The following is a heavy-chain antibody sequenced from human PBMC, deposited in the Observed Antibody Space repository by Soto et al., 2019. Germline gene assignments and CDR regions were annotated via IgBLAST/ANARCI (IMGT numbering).Heavy chain of an antibody. J-gene: IGHJ4*02. CDR2: FDPEGGET. V-gene: IGHV1-24*01. D-gene: IGHD6-19*01. CDR1: GYTLTELS. CDR3: ATDVKYSSGWLDY. Sequence: VASVKVSCKVSGYTLTELSMHWVRQAPGKGLEWMGGFDPEGGETIYAQKFQGRVTMTEDTSTDTAYMELSSLRSEDTAVYYCATDVKYSSGWLDYWGQGTLVTVSS.